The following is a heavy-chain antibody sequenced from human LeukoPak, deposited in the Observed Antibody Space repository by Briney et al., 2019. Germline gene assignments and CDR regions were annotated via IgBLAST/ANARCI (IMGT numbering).Heavy chain of an antibody. D-gene: IGHD4-17*01. Sequence: GGSLRLSCAASGFTFSSYEMNWVRQAPGKGLEWVSYISGSGTSIYDADSVKGRFTISRDNAKNSLYLQMNSLRAEDTAVYYCARWSRYGDYDVSFDYWGQGTLVTVSS. CDR2: ISGSGTSI. CDR3: ARWSRYGDYDVSFDY. J-gene: IGHJ4*01. V-gene: IGHV3-48*03. CDR1: GFTFSSYE.